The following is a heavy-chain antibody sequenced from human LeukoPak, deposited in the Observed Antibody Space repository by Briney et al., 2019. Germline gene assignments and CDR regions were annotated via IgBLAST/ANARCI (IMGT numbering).Heavy chain of an antibody. Sequence: GGSLRLSCAASGFTFRTYSMNWVRQAPGKGLEWVSSISSSSTYIYYADSVKGRFTISRDNAKNSLSLQMNNLRAEDTAVYYCARWDRWHEVWGQGTLVTVSS. J-gene: IGHJ4*02. CDR1: GFTFRTYS. CDR2: ISSSSTYI. D-gene: IGHD4-23*01. CDR3: ARWDRWHEV. V-gene: IGHV3-21*01.